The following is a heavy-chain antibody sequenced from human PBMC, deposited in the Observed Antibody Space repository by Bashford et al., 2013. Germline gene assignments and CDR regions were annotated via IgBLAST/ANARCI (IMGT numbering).Heavy chain of an antibody. Sequence: GESLKISCQGSGYRFPNYCIAWVRQMPGRGLEWVAIIHPGDSNPGYSPSFQGQVTISADKSISTAYLQWSSLKASDTAMYYCARLTGWHHPIDYWGQGTLVTVSS. CDR2: IHPGDSNP. J-gene: IGHJ4*02. CDR1: GYRFPNYC. D-gene: IGHD1-14*01. V-gene: IGHV5-51*01. CDR3: ARLTGWHHPIDY.